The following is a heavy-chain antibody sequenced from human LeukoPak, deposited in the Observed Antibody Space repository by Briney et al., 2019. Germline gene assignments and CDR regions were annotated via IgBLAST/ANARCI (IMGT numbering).Heavy chain of an antibody. CDR1: GGSISSSSYY. CDR3: ARETPLRYFDP. CDR2: IYYSGST. D-gene: IGHD3-9*01. Sequence: PSETLSLTCTVSGGSISSSSYYWGWIRQPPGKGLEWIGSIYYSGSTYYNPSLESRVTISLDGSKNQFSLNLSSATAADTAVYYCARETPLRYFDPWGQGTLVTVSS. V-gene: IGHV4-39*07. J-gene: IGHJ4*02.